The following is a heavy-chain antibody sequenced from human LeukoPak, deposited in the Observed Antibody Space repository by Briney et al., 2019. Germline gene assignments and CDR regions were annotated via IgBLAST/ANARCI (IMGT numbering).Heavy chain of an antibody. CDR1: NGSISSDTYF. Sequence: SQTLSLTCTVSNGSISSDTYFWGWIRQPPGKGLEWIGSIYYSGSTYYNPSLKSRVTISVDTSKNQFSLKLSSVTAADTAVYYCARASGTFYYDSRGYYHFDYWGQGTLVTVSS. J-gene: IGHJ4*02. D-gene: IGHD3-22*01. CDR3: ARASGTFYYDSRGYYHFDY. CDR2: IYYSGST. V-gene: IGHV4-39*07.